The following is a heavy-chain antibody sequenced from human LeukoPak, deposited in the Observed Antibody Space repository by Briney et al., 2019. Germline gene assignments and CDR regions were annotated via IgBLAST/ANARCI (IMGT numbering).Heavy chain of an antibody. V-gene: IGHV1-18*01. CDR2: ISAYNGNT. J-gene: IGHJ4*02. D-gene: IGHD6-19*01. Sequence: GASVKVSCKASGYTFTSYGISWVRQAPGQGLEWMGWISAYNGNTNYAQKLQGRVTMTTDTSTSTAYMELRSLRSDDTAVYYCARAGSIAVAGKCPDYWGQGTLVTVSS. CDR3: ARAGSIAVAGKCPDY. CDR1: GYTFTSYG.